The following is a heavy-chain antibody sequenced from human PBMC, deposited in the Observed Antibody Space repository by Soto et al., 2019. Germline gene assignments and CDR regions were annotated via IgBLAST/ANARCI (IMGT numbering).Heavy chain of an antibody. Sequence: QVQLVQSGAEVKKPGSSVKVSCKASGGTFSSYAISWVRQALGQGLEWMGGIIPIFGTANYAQKFQGRVTITADESTSTAYMELSSLRSEDTAVYYCARSRVTYYYDRSAFDIWGQGTMVTVSS. V-gene: IGHV1-69*01. CDR1: GGTFSSYA. J-gene: IGHJ3*02. CDR3: ARSRVTYYYDRSAFDI. D-gene: IGHD3-22*01. CDR2: IIPIFGTA.